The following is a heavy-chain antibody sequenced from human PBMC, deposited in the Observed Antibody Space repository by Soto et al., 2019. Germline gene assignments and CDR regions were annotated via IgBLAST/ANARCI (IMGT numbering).Heavy chain of an antibody. Sequence: QVQLVQSGAEEKKPGASVKVSCKTSGYTFTTYAVHWVRQAPGQRLEWMGWIVTGNGDTRYSEKFQGRVSMTRDTSATTADMEPSSLRSEDTAVYDCARDGATAGTPRNWVDRWGQGTLVTVSS. CDR3: ARDGATAGTPRNWVDR. J-gene: IGHJ5*02. V-gene: IGHV1-3*05. CDR2: IVTGNGDT. D-gene: IGHD6-25*01. CDR1: GYTFTTYA.